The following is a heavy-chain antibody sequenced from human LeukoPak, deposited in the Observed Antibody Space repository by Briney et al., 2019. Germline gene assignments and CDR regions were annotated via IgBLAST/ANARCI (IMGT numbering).Heavy chain of an antibody. CDR3: ARLRSLYRSLSGHFDY. J-gene: IGHJ4*02. V-gene: IGHV5-51*01. D-gene: IGHD6-6*01. CDR1: GYSFTSYW. CDR2: TYPGDSDT. Sequence: GESLKISCKGSGYSFTSYWIGWVRQMPGKGLEWMGITYPGDSDTRYSPSFQGQVTISADKSINTAYLQWSSLKASDTAMYYCARLRSLYRSLSGHFDYWAREPWSPSPQ.